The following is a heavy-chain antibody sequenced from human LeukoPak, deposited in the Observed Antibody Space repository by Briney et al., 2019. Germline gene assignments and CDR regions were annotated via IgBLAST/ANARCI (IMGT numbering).Heavy chain of an antibody. D-gene: IGHD1-1*01. Sequence: GGSLRLSCAASGFTFSSYDMHWVRQATGKGLEWVSAIGTAGDTYYPGSVKGRFTISRDNAATSVYLQMNSLRAEDTAVYYRTTSNGHLNYWGQGTLVTVSS. J-gene: IGHJ4*02. CDR3: TTSNGHLNY. CDR1: GFTFSSYD. V-gene: IGHV3-13*01. CDR2: IGTAGDT.